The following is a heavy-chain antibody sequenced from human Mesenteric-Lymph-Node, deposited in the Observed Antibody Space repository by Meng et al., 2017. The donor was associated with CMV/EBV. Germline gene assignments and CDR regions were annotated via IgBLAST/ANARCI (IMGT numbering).Heavy chain of an antibody. CDR2: TYYRSKWYN. CDR1: GDSGSSNSAA. V-gene: IGHV6-1*01. Sequence: SGDSGSSNSAAWNWIRQSPSRGLEWLGRTYYRSKWYNDYAVSVKSRITINPDTSKNQFSLQLNSVTPEDTAVYYCARDIAAAGRAFDPWGQGTLVTVSS. J-gene: IGHJ5*02. D-gene: IGHD6-13*01. CDR3: ARDIAAAGRAFDP.